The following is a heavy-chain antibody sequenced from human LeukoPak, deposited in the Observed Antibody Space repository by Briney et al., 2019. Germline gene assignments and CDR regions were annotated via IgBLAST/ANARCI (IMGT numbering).Heavy chain of an antibody. CDR2: IIPIFGTA. V-gene: IGHV1-69*06. Sequence: ASVKVSCKASGYTFTSYGISWVRQAPGQGLEWMGGIIPIFGTANYAQKFQGRVTITADKSTSTAYMELSSLRSEDTAVYYCASSYYYDSSGTPEYFQHWGQGTLVTVSS. CDR3: ASSYYYDSSGTPEYFQH. CDR1: GYTFTSYG. J-gene: IGHJ1*01. D-gene: IGHD3-22*01.